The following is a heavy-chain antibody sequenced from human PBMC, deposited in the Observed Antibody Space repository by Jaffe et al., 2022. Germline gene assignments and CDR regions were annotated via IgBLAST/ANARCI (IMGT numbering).Heavy chain of an antibody. D-gene: IGHD3-9*01. J-gene: IGHJ3*02. CDR2: INPSGGST. Sequence: QVQLVQSGAEVKKPGASVKVSCKASGYTFTSYYMHWVRQAPGQGLEWMGIINPSGGSTSYAQKFQGRVTMTRDTSTSTVYMELSSLRSEDTAVYYCARDTIVLRYFDWLDAVGAFDIWGQGTMVTVSS. CDR3: ARDTIVLRYFDWLDAVGAFDI. V-gene: IGHV1-46*01. CDR1: GYTFTSYY.